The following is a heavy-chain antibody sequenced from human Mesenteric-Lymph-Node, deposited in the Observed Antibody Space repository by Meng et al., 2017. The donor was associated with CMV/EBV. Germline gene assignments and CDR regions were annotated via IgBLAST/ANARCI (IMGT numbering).Heavy chain of an antibody. CDR2: ISTGGDIT. D-gene: IGHD7-27*01. V-gene: IGHV3-53*01. Sequence: GGSLRLSCAASGFAVIDSYMSWVRQPPGKGLEWVSLISTGGDITYYADSVKGRFTISRDNSNSILYLQMNSLRADDTAVYFCARDGRSTRDRPGEPDYWGRGTLVTVSS. CDR3: ARDGRSTRDRPGEPDY. CDR1: GFAVIDSY. J-gene: IGHJ4*02.